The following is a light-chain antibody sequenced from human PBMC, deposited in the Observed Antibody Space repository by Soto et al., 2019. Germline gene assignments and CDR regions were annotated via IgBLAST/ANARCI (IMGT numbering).Light chain of an antibody. J-gene: IGLJ1*01. CDR2: DVS. Sequence: QSVLTQPPSASGSPGQSVTISCTGSSSDVGGHNFVSWYQQHPGKAPKLLIFDVSNRPSGISNRFSGSKSGNTASLTISGLQAVDEADYYCSSYTTSSLYVFGTGTKVTVL. CDR1: SSDVGGHNF. V-gene: IGLV2-14*01. CDR3: SSYTTSSLYV.